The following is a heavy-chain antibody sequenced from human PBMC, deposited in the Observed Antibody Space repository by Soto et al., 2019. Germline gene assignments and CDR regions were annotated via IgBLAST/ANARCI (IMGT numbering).Heavy chain of an antibody. CDR1: GFTFSSYA. D-gene: IGHD6-19*01. CDR3: AKGVPGIAVAGTGYFQH. Sequence: GGSLRLSCAASGFTFSSYAMNWVRQAPGKGLEWVSVISGSGSATYYTDSVRGRFTISRDNSKNTLYMQMSSLRAEDTAVYYCAKGVPGIAVAGTGYFQHWGQGTLVTVSS. J-gene: IGHJ1*01. V-gene: IGHV3-23*01. CDR2: ISGSGSAT.